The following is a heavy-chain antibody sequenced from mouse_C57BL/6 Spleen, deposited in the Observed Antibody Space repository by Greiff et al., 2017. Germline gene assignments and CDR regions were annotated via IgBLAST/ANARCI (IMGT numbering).Heavy chain of an antibody. Sequence: QVQLQQPEAELVRPGTSVKLSCKASGYTFTSYWMHWVKQRPGQGLEWIGVIDPSDSYTNYNQKFKGKATLTVDTSSSTAYMQLSSLTSEDSAVYYCARNCGSRTGYFDVWGTGTTVTVSS. CDR3: ARNCGSRTGYFDV. CDR2: IDPSDSYT. V-gene: IGHV1-59*01. J-gene: IGHJ1*03. CDR1: GYTFTSYW. D-gene: IGHD1-1*01.